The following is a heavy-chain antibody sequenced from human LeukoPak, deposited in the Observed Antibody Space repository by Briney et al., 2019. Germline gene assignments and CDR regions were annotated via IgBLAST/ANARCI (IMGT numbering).Heavy chain of an antibody. CDR1: GGSISSYY. Sequence: PSETLSLTCTVSGGSISSYYWSWIRQHPGKGLEWIGYIYYSGSTYYNPSLKSRVTISVDTSKNQFSLKLSSVTAADTAVYYCASYYGGNSGWFDPWGQGTLVTVSS. V-gene: IGHV4-59*06. CDR3: ASYYGGNSGWFDP. CDR2: IYYSGST. D-gene: IGHD4-23*01. J-gene: IGHJ5*02.